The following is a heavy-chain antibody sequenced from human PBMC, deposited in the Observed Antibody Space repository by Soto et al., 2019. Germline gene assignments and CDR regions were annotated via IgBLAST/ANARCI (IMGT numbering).Heavy chain of an antibody. V-gene: IGHV3-30*18. CDR1: GFNFSNYG. CDR3: AKDRRQWFGEEFRH. Sequence: TGGSLRLSCAVSGFNFSNYGMHWVRQAPGKGLEWVSAISHDGNNKYYADTVRGRFTISRDNSKKTLYLRLNSLRREDTAVYYCAKDRRQWFGEEFRHWGQGTLVTVSS. CDR2: ISHDGNNK. J-gene: IGHJ4*02. D-gene: IGHD3-10*01.